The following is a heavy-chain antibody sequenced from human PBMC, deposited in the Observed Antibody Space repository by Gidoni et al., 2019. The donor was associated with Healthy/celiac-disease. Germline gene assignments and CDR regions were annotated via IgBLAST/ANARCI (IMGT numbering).Heavy chain of an antibody. J-gene: IGHJ4*02. Sequence: IYGSGSTYYNPSLKSRVTISVDTSKNQFPLKLSSVTAADTAVYYCARQDNGRDGDYGFDYWGQGTLVTVSS. D-gene: IGHD4-17*01. V-gene: IGHV4-39*01. CDR2: IYGSGST. CDR3: ARQDNGRDGDYGFDY.